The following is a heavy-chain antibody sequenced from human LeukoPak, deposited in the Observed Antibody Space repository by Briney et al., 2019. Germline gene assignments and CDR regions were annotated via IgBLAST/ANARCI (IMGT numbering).Heavy chain of an antibody. CDR3: ARDPDDYGDYSYFDY. J-gene: IGHJ4*02. Sequence: PGGSLRLSCAAAGFTFSTYAMSWVRQAPGKGLEWVSAISGSGDITYLADSVKGRFTVSRDNSKNTLYLQMNSLRAEDTAVYYCARDPDDYGDYSYFDYWGQGTLVTVSS. CDR1: GFTFSTYA. D-gene: IGHD4-17*01. CDR2: ISGSGDIT. V-gene: IGHV3-23*01.